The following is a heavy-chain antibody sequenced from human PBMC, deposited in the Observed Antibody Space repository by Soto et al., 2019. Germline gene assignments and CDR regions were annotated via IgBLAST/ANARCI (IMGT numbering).Heavy chain of an antibody. CDR2: IYYSVIT. D-gene: IGHD5-18*01. Sequence: SETLSLTCTVSGGSISSGGYYWSWIRQPPGKVLEWIGYIYYSVITNYNPSLKSRVTISVDTSKNQFSLKLSSVTAADTAVYYCARLVWSYGTWFDPWGQGTLVTVSS. CDR3: ARLVWSYGTWFDP. CDR1: GGSISSGGYY. V-gene: IGHV4-61*08. J-gene: IGHJ5*02.